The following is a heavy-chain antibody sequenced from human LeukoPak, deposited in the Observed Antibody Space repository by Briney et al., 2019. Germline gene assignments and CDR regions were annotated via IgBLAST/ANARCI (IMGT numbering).Heavy chain of an antibody. V-gene: IGHV3-23*01. J-gene: IGHJ4*02. Sequence: GGSLRLSCAASGFTFSSYAMSWARQAPGKGLEWVSAISGSGGSTYYADSVKGRFTISRDNTMNTLYLQMNSLRAEETAVYYCAKVGDYGIFDYWGQGTLVTVSS. CDR2: ISGSGGST. D-gene: IGHD4-17*01. CDR3: AKVGDYGIFDY. CDR1: GFTFSSYA.